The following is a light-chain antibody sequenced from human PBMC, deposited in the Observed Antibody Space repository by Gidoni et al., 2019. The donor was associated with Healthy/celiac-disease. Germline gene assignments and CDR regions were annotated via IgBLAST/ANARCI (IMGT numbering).Light chain of an antibody. Sequence: DIQMTQSPSSLSASVGDRVTITCRASQSISGYLNWYQQNPGKAPKLLIYASSSLQSGVPSRFSGSGSGTDFTLTISSLQPEDFATYYCQQSYRTPITFSQGTRLAIK. CDR2: ASS. J-gene: IGKJ5*01. CDR1: QSISGY. V-gene: IGKV1-39*01. CDR3: QQSYRTPIT.